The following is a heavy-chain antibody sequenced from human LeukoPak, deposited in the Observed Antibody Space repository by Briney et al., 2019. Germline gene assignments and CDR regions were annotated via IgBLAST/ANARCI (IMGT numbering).Heavy chain of an antibody. CDR1: GGSIRTRIYY. CDR3: ARVEWSGFHYGNYYMDV. D-gene: IGHD3-3*01. CDR2: DSYSGST. V-gene: IGHV4-39*07. J-gene: IGHJ6*03. Sequence: SETLSLTCIVSGGSIRTRIYYWVWTRQPPGTGLEWIGCDSYSGSTHYNPSLNSRVTISVDTSKNQFSLNLNSVTAADTAVYYCARVEWSGFHYGNYYMDVWGNGTSVTVSS.